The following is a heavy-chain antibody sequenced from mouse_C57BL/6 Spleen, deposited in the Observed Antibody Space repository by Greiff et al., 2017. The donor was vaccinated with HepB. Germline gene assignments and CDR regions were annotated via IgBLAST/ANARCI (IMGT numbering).Heavy chain of an antibody. Sequence: VQLQHSGAELARPGASVKLSCKASGYTFTSYGISWVKQRTGQGLEWIGEIYPRSGNTYYNEKFKGKATLTADKASSTAYMELRSLTSEDSAVYFCARGDSITTPLDYWGQGTTLTVSS. CDR1: GYTFTSYG. CDR2: IYPRSGNT. D-gene: IGHD1-1*01. CDR3: ARGDSITTPLDY. J-gene: IGHJ2*01. V-gene: IGHV1-81*01.